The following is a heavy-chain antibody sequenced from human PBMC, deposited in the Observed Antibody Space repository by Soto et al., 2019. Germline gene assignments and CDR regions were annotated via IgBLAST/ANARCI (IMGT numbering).Heavy chain of an antibody. D-gene: IGHD2-15*01. J-gene: IGHJ4*02. Sequence: XXSLRLSCAASGFTFSSYWMRWVPQAPGKGLEWVANIKQDGSEKYYVDSVKGRFTISRDNAKNSLYLQMNSLRAEDTAVYYCAREDIVVVVAAPYFDYWGQGTLVTVYS. CDR2: IKQDGSEK. CDR1: GFTFSSYW. CDR3: AREDIVVVVAAPYFDY. V-gene: IGHV3-7*05.